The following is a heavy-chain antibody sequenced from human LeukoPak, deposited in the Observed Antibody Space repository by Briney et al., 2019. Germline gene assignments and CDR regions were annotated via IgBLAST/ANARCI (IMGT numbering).Heavy chain of an antibody. Sequence: KTGGSLRLSCAASGFTFSSYAMSWVRQAPGKGLEWVSAISGSGGSTYYADSVKGRFTISRDNSKNTLYLQMDSLRAEDTAVYYGAKGPLRAPAGNKEVFNIWAKGKMVTVS. CDR1: GFTFSSYA. V-gene: IGHV3-23*01. D-gene: IGHD2-2*01. CDR3: AKGPLRAPAGNKEVFNI. CDR2: ISGSGGST. J-gene: IGHJ3*02.